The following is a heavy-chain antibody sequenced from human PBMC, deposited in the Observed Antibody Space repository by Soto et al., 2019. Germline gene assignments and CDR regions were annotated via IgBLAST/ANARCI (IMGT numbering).Heavy chain of an antibody. J-gene: IGHJ4*02. V-gene: IGHV1-69*08. CDR3: ARDRGVVVPAEGKHYFDY. D-gene: IGHD2-2*01. CDR1: GGTFSSYT. CDR2: IIPILGIA. Sequence: QVQLVQSGAEVKKPGSSVKVSCKASGGTFSSYTISWVRQAPGQGLEWMGRIIPILGIANYAHKFQGRVTITADKSTSTAYMELSSLRSEDTAVYYCARDRGVVVPAEGKHYFDYWGQGTLVTVSS.